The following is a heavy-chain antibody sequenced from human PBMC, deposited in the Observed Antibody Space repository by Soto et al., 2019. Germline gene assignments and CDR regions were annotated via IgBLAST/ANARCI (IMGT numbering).Heavy chain of an antibody. D-gene: IGHD6-6*01. Sequence: ASVKVSCKASGFAFTGYYIHWLRQAPGQGLEWMGWINAHSGGTEYAQKFQGRVTLTRDTSIATAYLTLTSLTSDDTALYYCAKDLTRQLAYWLDPWGQGTQVTVSS. J-gene: IGHJ5*02. CDR2: INAHSGGT. V-gene: IGHV1-2*02. CDR3: AKDLTRQLAYWLDP. CDR1: GFAFTGYY.